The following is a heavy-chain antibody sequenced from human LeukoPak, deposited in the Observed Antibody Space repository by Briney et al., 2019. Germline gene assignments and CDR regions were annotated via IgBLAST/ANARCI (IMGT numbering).Heavy chain of an antibody. CDR3: ARGGRSNWFDP. Sequence: TASETLSLTCSVSGGSISGKYWSWIRQPTGKGLEWIGYIYYSGSTKYNPSLKSRVTISVDTSKNQFSLKLSSVTAADTAVYYCARGGRSNWFDPWGQGTLVTVSS. J-gene: IGHJ5*02. CDR2: IYYSGST. V-gene: IGHV4-59*01. D-gene: IGHD3-16*01. CDR1: GGSISGKY.